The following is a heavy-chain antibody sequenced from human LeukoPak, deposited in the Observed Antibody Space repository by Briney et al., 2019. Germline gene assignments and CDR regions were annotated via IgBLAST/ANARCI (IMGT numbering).Heavy chain of an antibody. V-gene: IGHV4-39*07. Sequence: PSETLSLTCTVSGGSISRSGYYWGWVRQPPGRGLEWIGSIDYSGNTFYIPSLKSRVTISMDTSKNQYSLKLTSVTAADTAVYYCAGDLGHFDIDSWGQGILVTVSS. J-gene: IGHJ5*01. CDR2: IDYSGNT. D-gene: IGHD3-9*01. CDR1: GGSISRSGYY. CDR3: AGDLGHFDIDS.